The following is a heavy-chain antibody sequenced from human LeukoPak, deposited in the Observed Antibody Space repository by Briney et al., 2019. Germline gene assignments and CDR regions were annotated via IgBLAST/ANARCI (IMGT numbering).Heavy chain of an antibody. J-gene: IGHJ5*02. CDR3: AKSVQQLVLRWFDP. Sequence: PGGSLRLSCAASGFTFSSYAMSWVRQAPGKGLEWVSAISDSGGSTYYADSVKGRFTISRDNSKNTLYLQMNSLRAEDTAVYYCAKSVQQLVLRWFDPWGQGTLVTVSS. D-gene: IGHD6-13*01. V-gene: IGHV3-23*01. CDR1: GFTFSSYA. CDR2: ISDSGGST.